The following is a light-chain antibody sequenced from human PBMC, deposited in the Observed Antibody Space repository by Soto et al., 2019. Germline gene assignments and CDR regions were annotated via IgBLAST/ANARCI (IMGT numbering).Light chain of an antibody. CDR3: QQSYSTPRT. J-gene: IGKJ1*01. CDR2: ASS. CDR1: QSISSY. Sequence: DIQMTQSPSSLSASVGDRVTITCRASQSISSYLNWYQQKPGKAPKLLIYASSSLQSGVPSRFSGSGSWTDSPLTISSLQPEDFATYYCQQSYSTPRTFGQGTQVEIK. V-gene: IGKV1-39*01.